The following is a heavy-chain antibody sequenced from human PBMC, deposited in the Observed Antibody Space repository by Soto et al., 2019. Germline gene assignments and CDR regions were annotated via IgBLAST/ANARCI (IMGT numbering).Heavy chain of an antibody. CDR2: IWYDGSYK. J-gene: IGHJ4*02. CDR3: ARQDMVSYYFDS. V-gene: IGHV3-33*01. CDR1: GFTFSNHG. Sequence: QVQLVESGGGVVQPGRSLRLSCAASGFTFSNHGMHWVRQAPGKGLEWVAVIWYDGSYKYYADSVKGRFTISRDNSKNTLYLQMNSLRAEDTALYYCARQDMVSYYFDSWGQGTLVTLSS. D-gene: IGHD2-8*01.